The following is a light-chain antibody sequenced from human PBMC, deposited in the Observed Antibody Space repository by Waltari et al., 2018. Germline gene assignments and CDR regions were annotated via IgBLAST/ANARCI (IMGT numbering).Light chain of an antibody. J-gene: IGKJ4*01. CDR3: QQYDGIVLT. V-gene: IGKV3-20*01. CDR2: GSS. Sequence: CSAGQRVSNNYLDWYQQKPGQDPRLLSHGSSSRATGSADRFSGSGSGTDFTLTISRLEPEDFAVYYCQQYDGIVLTFGGGTRVEI. CDR1: QRVSNNY.